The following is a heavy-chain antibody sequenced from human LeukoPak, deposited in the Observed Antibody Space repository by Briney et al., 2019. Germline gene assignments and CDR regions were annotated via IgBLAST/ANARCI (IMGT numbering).Heavy chain of an antibody. J-gene: IGHJ6*02. V-gene: IGHV3-30*03. CDR3: VRERSTAPYYYYGMDV. Sequence: GGSLRLSCAASGFTFSSYGMHWVRQAPGKGLEWVAVISYDGSNKYYADSVKGRFTISRDNSKNTLYLQMNSLRAEDTAAYYCVRERSTAPYYYYGMDVWGQGTTVTVSS. CDR2: ISYDGSNK. CDR1: GFTFSSYG.